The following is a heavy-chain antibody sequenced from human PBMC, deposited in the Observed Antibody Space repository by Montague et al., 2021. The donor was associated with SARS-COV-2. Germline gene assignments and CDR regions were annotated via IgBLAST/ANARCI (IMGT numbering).Heavy chain of an antibody. D-gene: IGHD5-24*01. V-gene: IGHV4-4*02. CDR2: IYHDGTT. CDR3: AREGSRGGVKEVFDY. Sequence: SETLSLTCAVSGGSISSHNWWNWIRQSPGKGLEWVGEIYHDGTTNYNPSLNRRVTISVDKSKNQFSLNLTSVTAADTAVYYCAREGSRGGVKEVFDYWGQGTPVTVSS. CDR1: GGSISSHNW. J-gene: IGHJ4*02.